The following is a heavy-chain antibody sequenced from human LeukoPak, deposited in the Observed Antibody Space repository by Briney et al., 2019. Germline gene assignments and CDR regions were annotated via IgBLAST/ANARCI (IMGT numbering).Heavy chain of an antibody. Sequence: GGSLRLSCAASGFTFNNYGMHWVRQAPVKGLEWMALIWYDGSNKYYADSVKGRFTISRDNSKNTLYLQMNSLRAEDTAVYYCSREYFDWSRNYYYGMDVWGQGTTVTVSS. CDR3: SREYFDWSRNYYYGMDV. J-gene: IGHJ6*02. D-gene: IGHD3-9*01. CDR1: GFTFNNYG. CDR2: IWYDGSNK. V-gene: IGHV3-33*01.